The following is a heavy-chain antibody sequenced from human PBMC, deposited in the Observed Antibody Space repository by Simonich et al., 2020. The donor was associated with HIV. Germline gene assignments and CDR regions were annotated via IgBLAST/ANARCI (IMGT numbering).Heavy chain of an antibody. J-gene: IGHJ4*02. V-gene: IGHV3-30*07. Sequence: QVQLVESGGGVVQPGRSLRLTCAASGFTFSSYAMHWVRQAPGKGREWVAVISYDGSNKYYADYGKGRFTISRYNSKNTLYLQMNSLRAEDTAVYYCASGGSISSVWADDYWGQGTLVTVSS. CDR3: ASGGSISSVWADDY. D-gene: IGHD3-16*01. CDR1: GFTFSSYA. CDR2: ISYDGSNK.